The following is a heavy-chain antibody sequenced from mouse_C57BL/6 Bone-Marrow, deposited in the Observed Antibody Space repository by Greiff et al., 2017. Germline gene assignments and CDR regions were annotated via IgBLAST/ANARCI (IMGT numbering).Heavy chain of an antibody. CDR2: IYPRSGNT. Sequence: QVQLQQSGAELARPGASVKLSCKASGYTFTSYGISWVKQRTGQGLEWIGEIYPRSGNTYYNEKFKGKATLTADKSSSTAYMELRSLTSEDSAVXFCARLGVRRYYCDYWGQGTTLTVSS. CDR3: ARLGVRRYYCDY. J-gene: IGHJ2*01. D-gene: IGHD1-2*01. CDR1: GYTFTSYG. V-gene: IGHV1-81*01.